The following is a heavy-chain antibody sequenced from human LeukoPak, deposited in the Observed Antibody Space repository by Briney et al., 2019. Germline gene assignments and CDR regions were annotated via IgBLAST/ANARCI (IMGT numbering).Heavy chain of an antibody. J-gene: IGHJ6*02. V-gene: IGHV1-2*02. D-gene: IGHD3-3*01. Sequence: GASVKVSCRASGHTFTGYYMHWVRQAPGQGLEYMGWINPNSGAASYAQKFQGRVTMTRNTSISTAYMELSSLRSEDTAVYYCARAISSITIFGVVNYYGMDVWGQGTTVTVSS. CDR1: GHTFTGYY. CDR2: INPNSGAA. CDR3: ARAISSITIFGVVNYYGMDV.